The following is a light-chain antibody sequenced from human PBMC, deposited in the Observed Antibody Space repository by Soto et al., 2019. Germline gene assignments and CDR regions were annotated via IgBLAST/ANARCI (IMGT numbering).Light chain of an antibody. CDR1: QSVSSN. Sequence: EIVMTQSPATLSVSPGERATLSCRASQSVSSNLAWYQQKPGQAPRLLIYGASTRATGIPARFSGSGSGTEFTLTISSLQSEDVAVYYCQQYNSWPYTLGQGAKLEIK. J-gene: IGKJ2*01. V-gene: IGKV3-15*01. CDR3: QQYNSWPYT. CDR2: GAS.